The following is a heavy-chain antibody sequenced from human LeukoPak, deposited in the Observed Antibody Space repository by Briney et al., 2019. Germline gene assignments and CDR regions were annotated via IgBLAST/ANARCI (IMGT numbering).Heavy chain of an antibody. J-gene: IGHJ5*02. Sequence: GGSLRLSCAASGFNLSSYAMSWVRQAPGKGLEWVSAISCSGGSTYYADSVKGRLTISRDNSTNTLYLQMNSLRAEDPAVHYCAKVSIAAACGYNWFDPWGQGTLVTVSS. V-gene: IGHV3-23*01. CDR1: GFNLSSYA. CDR2: ISCSGGST. CDR3: AKVSIAAACGYNWFDP. D-gene: IGHD6-13*01.